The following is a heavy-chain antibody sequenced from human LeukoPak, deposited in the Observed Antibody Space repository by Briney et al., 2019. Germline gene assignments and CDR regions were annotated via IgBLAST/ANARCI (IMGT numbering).Heavy chain of an antibody. CDR3: ARDSYSPRVYPNYFDY. Sequence: GWSLRLSCAASGFTFSSYWMHWVRQAPGKGLVWVSRINSDGSSTSYADSVKGRFTISRDNAKNTLYLQMNSLRAEDTAVYYCARDSYSPRVYPNYFDYWGQGTLVTVSS. J-gene: IGHJ4*02. D-gene: IGHD2-15*01. CDR2: INSDGSST. V-gene: IGHV3-74*01. CDR1: GFTFSSYW.